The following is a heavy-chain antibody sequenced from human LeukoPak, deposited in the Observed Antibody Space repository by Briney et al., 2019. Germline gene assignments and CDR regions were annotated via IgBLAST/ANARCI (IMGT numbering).Heavy chain of an antibody. Sequence: GGSLRLSCAASGIIFNNVWMNWVRQAPGKGLEWVARIKSETDGGTTDYVAPVKGTFTISRDDSENTLYLQMNGLKTEDTAVYYCTRRSSAAGRQYFDYWGQGTLVTVSS. CDR1: GIIFNNVW. CDR2: IKSETDGGTT. V-gene: IGHV3-15*07. CDR3: TRRSSAAGRQYFDY. J-gene: IGHJ4*02. D-gene: IGHD6-13*01.